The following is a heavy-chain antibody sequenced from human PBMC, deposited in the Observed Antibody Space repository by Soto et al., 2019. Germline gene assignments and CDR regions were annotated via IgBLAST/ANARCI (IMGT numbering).Heavy chain of an antibody. J-gene: IGHJ6*02. D-gene: IGHD3-10*01. CDR1: GFTFSSYA. CDR2: ISGSGGST. V-gene: IGHV3-23*01. Sequence: PGGSLRLSCAASGFTFSSYAMSWVRQAPGKGLEWVSAISGSGGSTYYADSVKGRFTISRDNSKNTLYLQMNSLRAEDTAVYYCAKDTMVRGVVAYYYYGMDVWGQGTTVTVSS. CDR3: AKDTMVRGVVAYYYYGMDV.